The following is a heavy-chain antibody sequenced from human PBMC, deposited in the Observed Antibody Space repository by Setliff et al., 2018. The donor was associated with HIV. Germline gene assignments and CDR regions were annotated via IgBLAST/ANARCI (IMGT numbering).Heavy chain of an antibody. V-gene: IGHV1-2*02. CDR2: INPHTGVT. J-gene: IGHJ6*02. D-gene: IGHD3-3*01. CDR3: ARDVRDGFEEWFSTLDDGMDV. CDR1: GYIFIRCC. Sequence: ASVKVSCKTSGYIFIRCCIFWVRQAPGQGLEWMGNINPHTGVTRYAEKFQGRVTMTRDTSISTIYMELSRLRSDDTAVYYCARDVRDGFEEWFSTLDDGMDVWGQGTTVTVSS.